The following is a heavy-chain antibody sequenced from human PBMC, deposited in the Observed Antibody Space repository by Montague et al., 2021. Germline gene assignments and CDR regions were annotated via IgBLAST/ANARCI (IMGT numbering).Heavy chain of an antibody. J-gene: IGHJ3*02. CDR2: IYYIGST. V-gene: IGHV4-59*08. CDR1: GGSISAYY. CDR3: ARHGVSSWYRELDGFDI. Sequence: SETLSLTCTVSGGSISAYYWSRIRQPPGKGLGWIGYIYYIGSTNYNPSLKSRVTVSVDTSKNQFSLKLSSVTAADTAVYYCARHGVSSWYRELDGFDIWGQGTMVIVSS. D-gene: IGHD6-13*01.